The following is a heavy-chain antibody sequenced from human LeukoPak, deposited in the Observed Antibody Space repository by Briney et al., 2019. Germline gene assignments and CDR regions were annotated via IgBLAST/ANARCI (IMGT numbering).Heavy chain of an antibody. J-gene: IGHJ4*02. CDR2: IYHSGST. CDR1: GYSISSGYY. D-gene: IGHD4-17*01. V-gene: IGHV4-38-2*02. CDR3: ARRADYGADVFDY. Sequence: SETLSLTCTVSGYSISSGYYWGWIRQPPGKELEWIGSIYHSGSTYYNPSLKSRVTISVDTSNNQFSLKLSSVTAADTAVYYCARRADYGADVFDYWGQGTLVTVSS.